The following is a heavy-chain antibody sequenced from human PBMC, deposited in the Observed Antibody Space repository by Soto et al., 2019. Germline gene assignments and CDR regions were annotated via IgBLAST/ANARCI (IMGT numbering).Heavy chain of an antibody. D-gene: IGHD2-2*01. V-gene: IGHV4-34*01. Sequence: SETLSLTCAVYGGSFSGYYWSWIRQPPGKGLEWIGEINHSGSTNYNPSLKSRVTISVDTSKNQFSLKLSSVTAADTAGYYCARKFPTSLPRYCSSTTCKAFVFNYWGQETLVTVS. CDR2: INHSGST. J-gene: IGHJ4*02. CDR1: GGSFSGYY. CDR3: ARKFPTSLPRYCSSTTCKAFVFNY.